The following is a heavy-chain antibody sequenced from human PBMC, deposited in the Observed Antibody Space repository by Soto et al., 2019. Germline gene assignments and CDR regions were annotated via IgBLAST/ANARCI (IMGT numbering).Heavy chain of an antibody. V-gene: IGHV3-48*02. CDR3: AKGPHTNVGWPYYFES. Sequence: PGGSLRVSCVASGFALANHPMNWVRQYPGKGLEWISYSSPRGDTIYYADSVEGRFTISRDNAGNSLSLHMSSLRDEDSALYYCAKGPHTNVGWPYYFESWGQGVPVTVSS. CDR2: SSPRGDTI. CDR1: GFALANHP. D-gene: IGHD6-19*01. J-gene: IGHJ4*02.